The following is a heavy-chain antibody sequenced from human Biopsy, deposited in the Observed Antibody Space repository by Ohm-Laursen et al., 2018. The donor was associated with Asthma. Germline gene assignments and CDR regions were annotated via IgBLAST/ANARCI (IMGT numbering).Heavy chain of an antibody. D-gene: IGHD3-22*01. CDR1: GFRFQDYS. J-gene: IGHJ4*01. CDR3: AKSADYYDSTDYLDF. CDR2: ISWNSVRI. Sequence: SLRLSCAASGFRFQDYSMHWVRQPPGKGLEWVSGISWNSVRIDYAESVRGRFTISRDNAKNSLYLQMQSLRPEDTAFYYCAKSADYYDSTDYLDFWGRGTLVTVSS. V-gene: IGHV3-9*01.